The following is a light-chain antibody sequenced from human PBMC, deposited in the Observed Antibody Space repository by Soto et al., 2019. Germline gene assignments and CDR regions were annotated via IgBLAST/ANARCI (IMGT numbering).Light chain of an antibody. V-gene: IGKV3-11*01. CDR1: QRVRSY. CDR2: DAS. Sequence: EIVLTQSPATLSLSPGERATLSCRASQRVRSYLAWYQQKPGQAPRLLIYDASNRATDIPARFSGSGSGTDFTLTISSLEPEDFAVYYCQHRSNWPTFGQGTKVEIK. J-gene: IGKJ1*01. CDR3: QHRSNWPT.